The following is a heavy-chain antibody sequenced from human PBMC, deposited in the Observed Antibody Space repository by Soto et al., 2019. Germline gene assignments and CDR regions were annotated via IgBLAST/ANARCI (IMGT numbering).Heavy chain of an antibody. Sequence: QVQLVQSGAEVKKPGSSVKVSCKASGGTFSSYAISWVRQAPGQGLEWMGGIIPIFGTANYAQKFQGRVTITADKSTRKAYMGLASLRSKETAVYYGARRAARPGRRGRGYGMDVWGQGPRSPSP. J-gene: IGHJ6*02. CDR3: ARRAARPGRRGRGYGMDV. D-gene: IGHD6-6*01. V-gene: IGHV1-69*06. CDR1: GGTFSSYA. CDR2: IIPIFGTA.